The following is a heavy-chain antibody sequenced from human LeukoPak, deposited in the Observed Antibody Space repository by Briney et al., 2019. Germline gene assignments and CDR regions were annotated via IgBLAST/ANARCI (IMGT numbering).Heavy chain of an antibody. J-gene: IGHJ4*02. CDR3: ARGRDPAGGYCPFDY. Sequence: SVKVSCKASGGTFSSYAISWVRQAPGQGLEWMGRIIPIFGTANYAQKFQGRVTITTDESTSTAYMELSSLRSEDTAVYYCARGRDPAGGYCPFDYWGQGTLVTVSS. D-gene: IGHD2-21*01. CDR1: GGTFSSYA. V-gene: IGHV1-69*05. CDR2: IIPIFGTA.